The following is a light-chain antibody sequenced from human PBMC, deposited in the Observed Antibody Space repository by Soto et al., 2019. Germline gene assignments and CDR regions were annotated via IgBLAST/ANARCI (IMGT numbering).Light chain of an antibody. CDR1: QSVSSN. Sequence: EIEMTQSPATLSVSPGERATLSCRASQSVSSNLAWYQQKPGQAPRLLIYGASTRATGIPARFSGSGSGTDFTLTISSLQSEDFAFYYCQQYDNWPPNTFGQGTKLEIK. J-gene: IGKJ2*01. CDR2: GAS. V-gene: IGKV3-15*01. CDR3: QQYDNWPPNT.